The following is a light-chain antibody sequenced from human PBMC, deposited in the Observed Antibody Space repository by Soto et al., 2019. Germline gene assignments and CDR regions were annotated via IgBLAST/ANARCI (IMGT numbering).Light chain of an antibody. CDR3: QQYNNWPPWT. CDR1: QSISYN. V-gene: IGKV3-15*01. J-gene: IGKJ1*01. CDR2: GAS. Sequence: SSSQSISYNLDWYQHKQSPAPRPIISGASTRATGIPVRFSGSGSGTELNLTITSLKSEDFEVSYCQQYNNWPPWTFGQGTNVDI.